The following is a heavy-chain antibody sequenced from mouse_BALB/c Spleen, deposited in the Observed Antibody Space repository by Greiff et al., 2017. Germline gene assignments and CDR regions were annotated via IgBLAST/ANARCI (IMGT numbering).Heavy chain of an antibody. CDR2: IRNKANGYTT. CDR3: ARANWAYAMDY. D-gene: IGHD4-1*01. CDR1: GFTFTDYY. V-gene: IGHV7-3*02. Sequence: EVKLVESGGGLVQLGGSLRLSCATSGFTFTDYYMSWVRQPPGKALEWLGFIRNKANGYTTEYSASVKGRFTISRDNSQSILYLQMNTLRAEDSATYYCARANWAYAMDYWGQGTSVTVSS. J-gene: IGHJ4*01.